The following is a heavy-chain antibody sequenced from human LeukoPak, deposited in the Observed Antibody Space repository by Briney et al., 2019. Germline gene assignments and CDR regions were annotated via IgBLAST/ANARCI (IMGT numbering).Heavy chain of an antibody. Sequence: GASVKVSCKASGYTFTSYGISWVRQAPGQGLEWMGWISTYNGNTNYAQKFQGRVTMTTDTSTSTAYMELRSLRSDDRAVYYCARDGAGSDENWFDPWGQGTLVTVSS. D-gene: IGHD6-19*01. CDR2: ISTYNGNT. CDR1: GYTFTSYG. J-gene: IGHJ5*02. V-gene: IGHV1-18*01. CDR3: ARDGAGSDENWFDP.